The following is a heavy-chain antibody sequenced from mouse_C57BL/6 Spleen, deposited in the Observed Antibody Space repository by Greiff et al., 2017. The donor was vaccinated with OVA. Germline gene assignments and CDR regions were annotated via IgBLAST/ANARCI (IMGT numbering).Heavy chain of an antibody. CDR3: SRYYSNYVGYYAMDY. CDR2: IDPETGGT. J-gene: IGHJ4*01. V-gene: IGHV1-15*01. CDR1: GYTFTDYE. Sequence: VQGVESGAELVRPGASVTLSCKASGYTFTDYEMHWVKQTPVHGLEWIGAIDPETGGTAYNQKFKGKAILTADKSSSTAYMELRSLTSEDSAVYYCSRYYSNYVGYYAMDYWGQGTSVTVSS. D-gene: IGHD2-5*01.